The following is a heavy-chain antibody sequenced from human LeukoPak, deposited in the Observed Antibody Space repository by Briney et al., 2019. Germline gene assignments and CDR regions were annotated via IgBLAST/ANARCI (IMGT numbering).Heavy chain of an antibody. Sequence: GGSLRLSCAASEFTFDDYAMNWVRQAPGKGLEWVSGINWNGGSTYYRDSVKGRFTISRDNAKNSLYLQMNSLRAEDTAVYYCARVKDRLVQAAPLDYWGQGTLVTVSS. D-gene: IGHD6-19*01. J-gene: IGHJ4*02. CDR2: INWNGGST. V-gene: IGHV3-20*04. CDR1: EFTFDDYA. CDR3: ARVKDRLVQAAPLDY.